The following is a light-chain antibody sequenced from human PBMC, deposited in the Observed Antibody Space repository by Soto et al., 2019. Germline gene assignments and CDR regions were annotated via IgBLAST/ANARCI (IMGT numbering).Light chain of an antibody. V-gene: IGLV2-8*01. CDR3: SSYAGNNKYV. CDR2: GVN. CDR1: SSDVGGYDY. J-gene: IGLJ1*01. Sequence: QSARPQPPSASGSPGQSVTISCTGTSSDVGGYDYVSWYQQRPGKAPHFIIYGVNKRPSGVPDRFSGSKSGNTASLTVSGLQAEDEAEYYCSSYAGNNKYVFRTGTKLTVL.